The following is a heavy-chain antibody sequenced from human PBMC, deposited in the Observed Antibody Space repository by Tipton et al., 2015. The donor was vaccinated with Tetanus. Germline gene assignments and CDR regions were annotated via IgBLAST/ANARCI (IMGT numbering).Heavy chain of an antibody. Sequence: LRLSCAVYGGSFSGYYWSWIRQPPGKGLEWLGYIYYGGSTHYKPSLKSRVTISMDTSNNQFSLTLRSVTAADTAVYYCARVTTTVTSPWYFDLWGRGTLVTVSS. D-gene: IGHD4-17*01. V-gene: IGHV4-30-4*01. J-gene: IGHJ2*01. CDR1: GGSFSGYY. CDR3: ARVTTTVTSPWYFDL. CDR2: IYYGGST.